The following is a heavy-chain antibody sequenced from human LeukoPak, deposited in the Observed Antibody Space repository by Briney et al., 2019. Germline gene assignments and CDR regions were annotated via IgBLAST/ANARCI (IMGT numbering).Heavy chain of an antibody. CDR1: GYIFTSYD. Sequence: ASVKVSCKASGYIFTSYDINWVRQATGQGLEWMGWMNPNSGDTGYAQTFLGRVTLTRDTSISTAYMELSSLRSEDTAVYYCASGPDYDLLTGYPDYYYYSMDVWGKGTTVAVSS. CDR3: ASGPDYDLLTGYPDYYYYSMDV. CDR2: MNPNSGDT. V-gene: IGHV1-8*01. J-gene: IGHJ6*03. D-gene: IGHD3-9*01.